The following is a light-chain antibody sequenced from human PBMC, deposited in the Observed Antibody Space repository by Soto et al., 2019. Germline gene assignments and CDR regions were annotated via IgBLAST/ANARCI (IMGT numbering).Light chain of an antibody. Sequence: QSALTQPASVSGAPGQSSAISCTGSSSDFGIYNYVSWYQQHPCKVPKLIIYEVTNRPSGVSNRFSGSKSGNTASLTISGVQPDDEAAYYCSAYPRRRSLVLGTGTRVKVL. CDR1: SSDFGIYNY. V-gene: IGLV2-14*01. J-gene: IGLJ1*01. CDR2: EVT. CDR3: SAYPRRRSLV.